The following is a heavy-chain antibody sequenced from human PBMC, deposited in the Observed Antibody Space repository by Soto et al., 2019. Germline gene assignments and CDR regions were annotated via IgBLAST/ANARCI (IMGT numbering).Heavy chain of an antibody. Sequence: QVRLQESGPGLVQPSGTLSLTCAVSGASISSENWWSWVRQPPGKGLEWIGEIYHSGSTNSNPSLKSRVTISLDKSKNQFSLKLTSVTAADTAVYFCARDGGAVWGDYRQRASRFDYWGQGTLVTVSS. V-gene: IGHV4-4*02. CDR2: IYHSGST. D-gene: IGHD3-16*02. CDR3: ARDGGAVWGDYRQRASRFDY. CDR1: GASISSENW. J-gene: IGHJ4*02.